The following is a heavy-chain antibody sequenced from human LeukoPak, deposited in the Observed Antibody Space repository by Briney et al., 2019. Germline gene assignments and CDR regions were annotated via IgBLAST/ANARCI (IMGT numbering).Heavy chain of an antibody. V-gene: IGHV1-24*01. CDR1: GYTLTELS. J-gene: IGHJ4*02. Sequence: GASVKVSCKVSGYTLTELSMHWVRQAPGKGLEGMGGFDPEDGETIYAQKFQGRVTMTEDTSTDTAYMELSSLRSEDTAVYYCATSRSGYSSGWYWDYWGQGTLVTVSS. CDR3: ATSRSGYSSGWYWDY. CDR2: FDPEDGET. D-gene: IGHD6-19*01.